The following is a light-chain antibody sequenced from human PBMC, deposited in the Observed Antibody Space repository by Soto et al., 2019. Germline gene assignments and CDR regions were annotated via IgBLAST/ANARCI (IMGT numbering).Light chain of an antibody. J-gene: IGKJ3*01. V-gene: IGKV3-20*01. CDR3: QQYGSSPFT. CDR1: KSVSSSY. CDR2: GAS. Sequence: EIVLTQSPGTLSLSPGERVPLSCRASKSVSSSYLAWYQQSPGQAPRLLIYGASSRATGIPDRFSGSGSGTDFTLTISRLEPEDFAVYYCQQYGSSPFTFGPGTKVHIK.